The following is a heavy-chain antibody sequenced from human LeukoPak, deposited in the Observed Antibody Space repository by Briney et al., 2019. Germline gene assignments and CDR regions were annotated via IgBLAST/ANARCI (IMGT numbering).Heavy chain of an antibody. CDR2: ISGSGGST. CDR3: ARDRGPYSSGWYGEGY. D-gene: IGHD6-19*01. V-gene: IGHV3-23*01. Sequence: GGSLRLSCAASGFTFSSYAMSWVRQAPGKGLEWVSAISGSGGSTYYADSVKGRFTISRDNAKNSLYLQMNSLRAEDTAVYYCARDRGPYSSGWYGEGYWGQGTLVTVSS. J-gene: IGHJ4*02. CDR1: GFTFSSYA.